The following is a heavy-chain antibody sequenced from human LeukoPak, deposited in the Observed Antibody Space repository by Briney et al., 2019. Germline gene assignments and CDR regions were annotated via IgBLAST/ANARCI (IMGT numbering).Heavy chain of an antibody. J-gene: IGHJ4*02. D-gene: IGHD6-6*01. CDR3: ARGEDSSSSDFDY. Sequence: SVRVSCKASGGTFSSYAISWVRQAPGQGLGWMGGIIPIFGTANYAQKFQGRVTITADESTSTAYMELSSLRSEDTAVYYCARGEDSSSSDFDYWGQGTLVTVSS. V-gene: IGHV1-69*13. CDR2: IIPIFGTA. CDR1: GGTFSSYA.